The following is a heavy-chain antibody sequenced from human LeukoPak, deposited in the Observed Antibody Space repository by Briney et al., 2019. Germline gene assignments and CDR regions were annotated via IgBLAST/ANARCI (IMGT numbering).Heavy chain of an antibody. D-gene: IGHD3-22*01. V-gene: IGHV1-8*03. Sequence: ASVKVSCKASGYTFTGYYMHWVRQAPGQGLEWMGWMNPNSGNTGYAQKFQGRVTITRNTSISTAYMELSSLRSEDTAVYYCARVMIVEGFDYWGQGTLVTVSS. CDR3: ARVMIVEGFDY. CDR1: GYTFTGYY. CDR2: MNPNSGNT. J-gene: IGHJ4*02.